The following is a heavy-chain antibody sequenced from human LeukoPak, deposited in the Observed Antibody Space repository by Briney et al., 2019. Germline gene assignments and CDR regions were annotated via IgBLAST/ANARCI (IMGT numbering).Heavy chain of an antibody. V-gene: IGHV3-7*03. D-gene: IGHD3-16*01. CDR2: INHNGNVN. CDR1: GFTFSSYW. J-gene: IGHJ6*02. CDR3: ARGGGLDV. Sequence: GTSLRLSCAASGFTFSSYWMNWAPQAPGKGLEWVASINHNGNVNYYVDSVKGRFTISRDNAKNSLYLQMSDLRAEDTAVYFCARGGGLDVWGQGATVTVSS.